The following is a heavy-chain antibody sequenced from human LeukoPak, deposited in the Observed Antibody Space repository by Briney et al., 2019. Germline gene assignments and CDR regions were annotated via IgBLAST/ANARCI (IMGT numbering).Heavy chain of an antibody. V-gene: IGHV4-39*07. CDR3: ARVRCSGGSCYSHYFDY. D-gene: IGHD2-15*01. J-gene: IGHJ4*02. Sequence: SETLSLTCTVSGGSISSSTYYWGWIRQPPGKGLEWIGSMYYSGSTYYNPSLKSRVTISVDTSKDQFSLKLSSVTAADTAVYYCARVRCSGGSCYSHYFDYWGQGTLVTVSS. CDR1: GGSISSSTYY. CDR2: MYYSGST.